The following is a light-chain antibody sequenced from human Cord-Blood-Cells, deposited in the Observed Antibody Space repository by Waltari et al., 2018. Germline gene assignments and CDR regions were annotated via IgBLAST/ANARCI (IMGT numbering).Light chain of an antibody. Sequence: DIQLTQSPSFLSASVGDRVTITCRASQGISSYLDWYQQKPGKAPKLLIYAASTLQSGVPSRFSGSRSGTEFTLTISSLQPEDFATYYCQQLNSYPYTFGQGTKLEIK. CDR1: QGISSY. CDR3: QQLNSYPYT. J-gene: IGKJ2*01. CDR2: AAS. V-gene: IGKV1-9*01.